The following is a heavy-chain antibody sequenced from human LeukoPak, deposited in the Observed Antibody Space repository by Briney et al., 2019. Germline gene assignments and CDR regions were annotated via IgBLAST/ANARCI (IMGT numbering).Heavy chain of an antibody. V-gene: IGHV3-23*01. J-gene: IGHJ4*02. CDR3: VKDRAKVVVMYYFDY. CDR2: ISGSGGST. D-gene: IGHD3-22*01. CDR1: GFTFSSYA. Sequence: GGSLRLSCAASGFTFSSYAMSWVRQAPGKGLEWVPAISGSGGSTYYADSVKGRFTISRDNSKNTLYLQMNSLRAEDTAVYYCVKDRAKVVVMYYFDYWGQGTLVTVSS.